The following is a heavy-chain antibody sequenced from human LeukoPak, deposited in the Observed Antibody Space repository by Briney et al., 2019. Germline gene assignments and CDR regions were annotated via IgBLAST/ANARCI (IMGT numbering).Heavy chain of an antibody. Sequence: ASVKVSCKASGYTFTSYAMNWVRQAPGQGLEWMGWINTNTGNPTYAQGFTGRFVFSLDTSVSTAYLQISSLKAEDTAVYYCARHDPYYDFWSGCYTGSTPFDYWGQGTLVTVSS. CDR1: GYTFTSYA. CDR2: INTNTGNP. D-gene: IGHD3-3*01. J-gene: IGHJ4*02. V-gene: IGHV7-4-1*02. CDR3: ARHDPYYDFWSGCYTGSTPFDY.